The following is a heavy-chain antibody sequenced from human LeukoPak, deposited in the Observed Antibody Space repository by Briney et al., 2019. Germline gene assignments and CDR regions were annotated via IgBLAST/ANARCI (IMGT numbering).Heavy chain of an antibody. Sequence: TGGSLRLSCAASGFIFSNYGMHWVRQAPGKGQEWVALIWYDGSHINYADSVKGRFTISRDNSKNTVYLEMSSLRVEDTAVYYCARDRGDWNFLEYWGQGTLVSVSS. V-gene: IGHV3-33*01. D-gene: IGHD1-7*01. CDR3: ARDRGDWNFLEY. CDR1: GFIFSNYG. J-gene: IGHJ4*02. CDR2: IWYDGSHI.